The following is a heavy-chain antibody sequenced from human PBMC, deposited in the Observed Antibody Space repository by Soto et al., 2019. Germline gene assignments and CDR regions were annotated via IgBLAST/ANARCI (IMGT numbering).Heavy chain of an antibody. J-gene: IGHJ4*02. V-gene: IGHV3-30*18. CDR1: GFTFSSYG. D-gene: IGHD2-15*01. CDR2: ISYDGSNK. CDR3: AKAYRWY. Sequence: QVQLVESGGGVVQPGRSLRLSCAASGFTFSSYGMHWVRQAPGKGLEWVAVISYDGSNKYYADSVKGRFTISRDNSKNALYLQMNSLRAEDTAVYYCAKAYRWYWGQGTLVTVSS.